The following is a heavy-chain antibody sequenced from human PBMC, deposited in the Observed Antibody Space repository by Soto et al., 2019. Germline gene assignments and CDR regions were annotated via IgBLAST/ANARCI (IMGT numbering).Heavy chain of an antibody. Sequence: GGSLRLSCAASGFTFSSYSMNWVRQAPGKGLEWVSYISSSSSTIYYADSVKGRFTIFRDNAKNSLYLQMNSLRDEDTAVYYCAREITRWELVYYYYGMDVWGQGTTVTVSS. CDR1: GFTFSSYS. D-gene: IGHD1-26*01. CDR3: AREITRWELVYYYYGMDV. CDR2: ISSSSSTI. J-gene: IGHJ6*02. V-gene: IGHV3-48*02.